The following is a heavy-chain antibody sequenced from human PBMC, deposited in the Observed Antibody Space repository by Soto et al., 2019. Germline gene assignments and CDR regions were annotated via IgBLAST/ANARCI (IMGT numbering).Heavy chain of an antibody. Sequence: SETLSLTCSVSGGSISTVGHYWTWIRQPPGKGLGWIGSIYHTGSTYYSKSLRSRLTMSVDTSKSQFSLRLTSVTAADTSVYYCARATGTLRSRNCDYWGQGSLVTVSS. CDR1: GGSISTVGHY. CDR2: IYHTGST. CDR3: ARATGTLRSRNCDY. D-gene: IGHD1-1*01. J-gene: IGHJ4*02. V-gene: IGHV4-31*03.